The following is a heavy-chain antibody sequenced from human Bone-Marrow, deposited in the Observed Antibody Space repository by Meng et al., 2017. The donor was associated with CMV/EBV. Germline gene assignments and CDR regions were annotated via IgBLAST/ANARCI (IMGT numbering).Heavy chain of an antibody. J-gene: IGHJ6*02. D-gene: IGHD2-21*01. CDR1: GFMFDTYS. Sequence: GESLKISCAASGFMFDTYSMHWVHQAPGKGLEWLTFISYDGNSEYCADSVKGRFTISRDNSRNTLFLQMRSRSTEDTAVYYCARDSYSMDVWGQGTTVTVSS. V-gene: IGHV3-30*04. CDR3: ARDSYSMDV. CDR2: ISYDGNSE.